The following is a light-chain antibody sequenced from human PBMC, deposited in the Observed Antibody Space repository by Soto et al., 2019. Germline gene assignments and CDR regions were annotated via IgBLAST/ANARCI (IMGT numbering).Light chain of an antibody. V-gene: IGKV3-20*01. J-gene: IGKJ1*01. Sequence: SGFTQSPSTLSLSPGERATPSCRASQSVSNNYLAWYQQKPGQAPRLLIYGASNRATGIPDRFSGSGSGTDFTLTISRLEPEDFAVYYCQQYGSSGTFGQGTKVDIK. CDR1: QSVSNNY. CDR2: GAS. CDR3: QQYGSSGT.